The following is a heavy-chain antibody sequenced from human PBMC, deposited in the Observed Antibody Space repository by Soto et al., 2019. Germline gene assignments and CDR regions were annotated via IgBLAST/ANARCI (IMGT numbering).Heavy chain of an antibody. CDR3: ARDIRGFSRALDY. J-gene: IGHJ4*02. D-gene: IGHD5-18*01. V-gene: IGHV4-61*01. CDR1: GSSVYSDNYY. Sequence: SETLSLTCNVSGSSVYSDNYYWTWVRQPPGKGLEWIGNIHNSGTTNYNPSLQNRVSISIDTSKNQYSLKLTSVTAADAALYYCARDIRGFSRALDYWGRGTPVTVSS. CDR2: IHNSGTT.